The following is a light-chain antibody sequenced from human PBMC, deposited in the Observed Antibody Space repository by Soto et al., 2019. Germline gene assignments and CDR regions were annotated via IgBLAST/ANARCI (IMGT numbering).Light chain of an antibody. CDR1: QDISNY. Sequence: DIQMTQSPSSLSASVGDRVTITCQASQDISNYLNWYQQKPGKAPKLLIDDASNLEKGVPSRFSGSRSGTDFTFTISSLQPEDIATYYCQQYDNLPLTFGGGTKVEIK. V-gene: IGKV1-33*01. J-gene: IGKJ4*01. CDR2: DAS. CDR3: QQYDNLPLT.